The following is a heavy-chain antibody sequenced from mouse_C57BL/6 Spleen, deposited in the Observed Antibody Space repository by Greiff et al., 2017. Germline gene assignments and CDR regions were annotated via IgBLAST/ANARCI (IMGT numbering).Heavy chain of an antibody. CDR1: GYTFTSYW. CDR2: IDTSDSET. J-gene: IGHJ2*01. Sequence: VQLQQPGAELVRPGSSVKLSCTASGYTFTSYWMHWVKQRPIQGLEWIGNIDTSDSETHYNQKFKDKATLTVDKSSSTVYMQLSSLTSEDSAVYYSARGDYYDYWGQGTTLTVSS. V-gene: IGHV1-52*01. CDR3: ARGDYYDY.